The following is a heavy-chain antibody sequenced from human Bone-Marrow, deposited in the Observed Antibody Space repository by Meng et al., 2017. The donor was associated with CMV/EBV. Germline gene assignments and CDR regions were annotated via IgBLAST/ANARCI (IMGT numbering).Heavy chain of an antibody. CDR2: ISAYNGNT. D-gene: IGHD1-20*01. Sequence: ASVKVSCKASGYTFTSYGISWVRQAPGQGLEWMGWISAYNGNTNYAQKLQGRVTMTTDTSTSTAYMELRSLRSEDTAVYYCARNPGITGTTPFDYWGQGTLVTVSS. CDR3: ARNPGITGTTPFDY. J-gene: IGHJ4*02. V-gene: IGHV1-18*01. CDR1: GYTFTSYG.